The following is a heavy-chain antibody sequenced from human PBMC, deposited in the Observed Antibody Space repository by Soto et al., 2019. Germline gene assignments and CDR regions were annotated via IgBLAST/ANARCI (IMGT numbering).Heavy chain of an antibody. CDR3: AKATTNGGWFNPFDS. D-gene: IGHD6-19*01. CDR2: LSGSGTST. V-gene: IGHV3-23*01. J-gene: IGHJ4*02. CDR1: GFSFVNYA. Sequence: GGSLRLSCAASGFSFVNYAMNWVRQAPGKGLEWVSGLSGSGTSTYYADSVKGRFTISRGNSRDALFLQMNRLTADDTAVYYCAKATTNGGWFNPFDSWGQGALVTVSS.